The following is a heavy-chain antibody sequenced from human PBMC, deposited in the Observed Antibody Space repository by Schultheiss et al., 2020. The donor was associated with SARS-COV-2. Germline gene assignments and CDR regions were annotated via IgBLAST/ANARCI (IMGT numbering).Heavy chain of an antibody. CDR2: IYYSGST. J-gene: IGHJ4*02. CDR1: GGSISSYY. V-gene: IGHV4-59*01. CDR3: ARAGWFGELRHDY. D-gene: IGHD3-10*01. Sequence: SETLSLTCTVSGGSISSYYWSWIRQPPGKGLEWIGYIYYSGSTNYNPSLKSRVTISVDTSKNQFSLKLNSVTAADTAVYYCARAGWFGELRHDYWGQGALVTVSS.